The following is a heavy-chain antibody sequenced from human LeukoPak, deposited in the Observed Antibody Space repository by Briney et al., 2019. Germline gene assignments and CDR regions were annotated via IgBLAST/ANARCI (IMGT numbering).Heavy chain of an antibody. D-gene: IGHD3-16*01. CDR3: ARGGDWGTYFDY. J-gene: IGHJ4*02. V-gene: IGHV4-59*01. Sequence: PSETLSLTCTVSGGSMSSYYWNWIRQPPGKGLEWIGYIYNSGSTNYNPSLKSRVTISVDTSKSQFSLKLSSVTAADTAVYYCARGGDWGTYFDYWGQGTLVTVSS. CDR2: IYNSGST. CDR1: GGSMSSYY.